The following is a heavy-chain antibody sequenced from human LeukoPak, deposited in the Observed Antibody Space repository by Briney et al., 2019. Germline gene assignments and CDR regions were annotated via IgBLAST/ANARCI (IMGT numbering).Heavy chain of an antibody. Sequence: GGSLRLSCAASGFTFSSYAMPWVRQAPGKGLEWVAVISYDRSNKYYADSVKGRFTISRDNSKNTLYLQMNSLRAEDTAVYYCARETSSSLFFDYWGQGTLVTVSS. J-gene: IGHJ4*02. D-gene: IGHD6-13*01. CDR1: GFTFSSYA. V-gene: IGHV3-30-3*01. CDR3: ARETSSSLFFDY. CDR2: ISYDRSNK.